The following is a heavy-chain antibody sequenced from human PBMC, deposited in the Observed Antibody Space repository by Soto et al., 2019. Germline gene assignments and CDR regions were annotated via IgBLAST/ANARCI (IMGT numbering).Heavy chain of an antibody. D-gene: IGHD6-19*01. Sequence: EVQLVESGGGLVQPGRSLRLSCAASGFTFDDYAMHWVRQAPGKGLEWVSGISWNSGSIGYADSVKGRFTISRDNAKNSLYLQMNSLRAEDTALYYCAKGRLYSSGYCDLWGRGTLVTVSS. CDR2: ISWNSGSI. CDR3: AKGRLYSSGYCDL. J-gene: IGHJ2*01. V-gene: IGHV3-9*01. CDR1: GFTFDDYA.